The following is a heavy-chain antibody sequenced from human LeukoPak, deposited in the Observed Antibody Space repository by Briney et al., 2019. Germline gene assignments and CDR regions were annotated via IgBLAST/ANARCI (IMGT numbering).Heavy chain of an antibody. CDR1: GFTFSSYW. CDR2: IKQDGSEK. Sequence: PGGSLRLSCAASGFTFSSYWMSWVRQAPGKGLEWVANIKQDGSEKYYVDSVKGRFTISRDNAKNSLDLQMNNLRAEDTAVYYCASQYLYYYGYYRGYFDYWGQGTLVTVSS. D-gene: IGHD3-10*01. CDR3: ASQYLYYYGYYRGYFDY. J-gene: IGHJ4*02. V-gene: IGHV3-7*01.